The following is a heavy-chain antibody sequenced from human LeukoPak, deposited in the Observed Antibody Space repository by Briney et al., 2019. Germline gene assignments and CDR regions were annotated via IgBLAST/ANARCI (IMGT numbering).Heavy chain of an antibody. CDR2: IYYSGST. J-gene: IGHJ3*02. Sequence: SETLSLTCTVSGGSISCSSYYWGWIRQPPGKGLEWIGSIYYSGSTYYNPSLKSRVTISVDTSKNQFSLKLSSVTAADTAVYYCARDSNIVVVVAATPAFDIWGQGTMVTVSS. CDR3: ARDSNIVVVVAATPAFDI. V-gene: IGHV4-39*07. D-gene: IGHD2-15*01. CDR1: GGSISCSSYY.